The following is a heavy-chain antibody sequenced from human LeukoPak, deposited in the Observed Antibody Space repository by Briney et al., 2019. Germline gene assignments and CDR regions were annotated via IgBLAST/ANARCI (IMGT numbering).Heavy chain of an antibody. CDR1: GGSISSSY. CDR3: ARQGVRGLYLVHFDY. CDR2: IYNSGST. D-gene: IGHD1-26*01. V-gene: IGHV4-59*08. Sequence: SETLSLTCAVSGGSISSSYWNWIRQPPGKGLEWIGYIYNSGSTYYNPSLKSRVTISLDTSKNQFSLKLRSVTAADTAVYYCARQGVRGLYLVHFDYWGQGTLVTVSS. J-gene: IGHJ4*02.